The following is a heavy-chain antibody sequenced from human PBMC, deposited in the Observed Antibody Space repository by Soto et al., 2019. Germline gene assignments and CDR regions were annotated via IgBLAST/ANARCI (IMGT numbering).Heavy chain of an antibody. CDR1: GDRFTDYY. D-gene: IGHD5-12*01. Sequence: QVQLVQSGAEVKEPGASVTVSCRASGDRFTDYYMHWVRQAPGQGHEWMGWINPNSGVTKYAPKCLGWVTMTRDTSIRTVYMQLSRLGFDDTAIYYCARESGGATATLDYYYFYMDVWGTGTTVTVSS. CDR2: INPNSGVT. CDR3: ARESGGATATLDYYYFYMDV. J-gene: IGHJ6*03. V-gene: IGHV1-2*04.